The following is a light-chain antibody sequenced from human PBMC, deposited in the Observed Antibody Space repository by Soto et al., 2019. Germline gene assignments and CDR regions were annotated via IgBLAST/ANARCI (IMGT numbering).Light chain of an antibody. CDR3: QQYNSYSPT. CDR2: DAS. CDR1: QSISSW. Sequence: DIQMTQSPSTLSASVGDRVTITCRASQSISSWLAWYQQKPGKAPKILIYDASSLESGVPSRFSGSGSGTEFTLTISSMQPDDFATYSCQQYNSYSPTFGQGTRLEMK. J-gene: IGKJ5*01. V-gene: IGKV1-5*01.